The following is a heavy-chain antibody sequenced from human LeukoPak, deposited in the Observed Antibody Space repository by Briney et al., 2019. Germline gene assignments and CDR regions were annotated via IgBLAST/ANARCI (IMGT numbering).Heavy chain of an antibody. CDR3: ARDYSKGAYDSSGSTLPFIDY. V-gene: IGHV1-18*01. Sequence: ASVKVSCKASGYTFTSYGISWVRQAPGQGLEWMGWISAYNGNTNYAQKLQGRVTMTTDTSTSTAYMELRSLRSDDTAVYYCARDYSKGAYDSSGSTLPFIDYWGQGTLVTVSS. CDR1: GYTFTSYG. CDR2: ISAYNGNT. J-gene: IGHJ4*02. D-gene: IGHD3-22*01.